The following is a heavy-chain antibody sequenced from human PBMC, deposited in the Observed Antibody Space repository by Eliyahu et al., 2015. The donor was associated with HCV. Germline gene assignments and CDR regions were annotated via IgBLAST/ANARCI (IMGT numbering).Heavy chain of an antibody. CDR3: AKGAFSGNHFYYYLDV. J-gene: IGHJ6*03. D-gene: IGHD1-26*01. Sequence: EVEVLESGGGVVQPGGSLRLSCAGSGFTFDHYAMSWVRQAPVKGLEWVAAVSGRGETIHLADSVRGRFTVSRDNSKKTLDLQMDSLRVGDTAIYYCAKGAFSGNHFYYYLDVWGKGATVTVS. CDR1: GFTFDHYA. CDR2: VSGRGETI. V-gene: IGHV3-23*01.